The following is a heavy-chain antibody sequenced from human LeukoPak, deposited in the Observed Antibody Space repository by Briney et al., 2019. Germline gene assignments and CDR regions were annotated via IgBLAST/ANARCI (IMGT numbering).Heavy chain of an antibody. V-gene: IGHV3-23*01. CDR2: ITKSGGT. CDR3: AKGSGINHYHWIDP. J-gene: IGHJ5*02. Sequence: PGGSLRLSCAASGFTFSSYAMSWVRQAPGKGLEWVSAITKSGGTYYADSVKGRFTISRDNSKNTLYLQMDSLRAEDTVLYYCAKGSGINHYHWIDPWGQGTLVTVSS. CDR1: GFTFSSYA. D-gene: IGHD1-14*01.